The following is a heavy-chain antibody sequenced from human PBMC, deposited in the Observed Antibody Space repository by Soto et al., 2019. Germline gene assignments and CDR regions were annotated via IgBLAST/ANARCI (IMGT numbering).Heavy chain of an antibody. D-gene: IGHD3-9*01. Sequence: EVQLVESGGGLVKPGGSLRLSCAASGFTFSSYSMNWVRQAPGKGLEWVSSISSSSSYIYYADSVKARFTISRDNAKNSLYLQMNSLRAEDTAVYYCASHLYYDILTGDFDYWGQGTLVTVSS. J-gene: IGHJ4*02. CDR1: GFTFSSYS. CDR2: ISSSSSYI. V-gene: IGHV3-21*01. CDR3: ASHLYYDILTGDFDY.